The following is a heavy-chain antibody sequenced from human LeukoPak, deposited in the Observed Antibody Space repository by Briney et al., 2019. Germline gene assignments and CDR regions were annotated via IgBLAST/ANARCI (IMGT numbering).Heavy chain of an antibody. CDR3: ARGPDEGYCSGGSCYPAEYFQH. J-gene: IGHJ1*01. CDR1: GYTFTSYY. Sequence: ASVKVSCKASGYTFTSYYMHWVRQAPGQGLEWMGIINPSGGSTSYAQKFQGRVTMTRDTSTSTVYMELSSLRSEDTAVYYCARGPDEGYCSGGSCYPAEYFQHWGQGTLVTVSS. CDR2: INPSGGST. V-gene: IGHV1-46*01. D-gene: IGHD2-15*01.